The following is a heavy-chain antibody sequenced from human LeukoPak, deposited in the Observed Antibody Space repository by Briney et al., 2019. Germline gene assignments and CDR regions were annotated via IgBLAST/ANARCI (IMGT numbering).Heavy chain of an antibody. V-gene: IGHV1-18*04. CDR2: ISAYNGNT. D-gene: IGHD6-19*01. J-gene: IGHJ5*02. CDR1: GYTFTSYG. Sequence: ASVKVSCKASGYTFTSYGISWVRQGPGQGLEWMGWISAYNGNTNYAQKLQGRVTMTTDTSTSTAYMELRSLRSDDTAVYYCARDKTSSGRRGNWFDPWGQGTLVTVSS. CDR3: ARDKTSSGRRGNWFDP.